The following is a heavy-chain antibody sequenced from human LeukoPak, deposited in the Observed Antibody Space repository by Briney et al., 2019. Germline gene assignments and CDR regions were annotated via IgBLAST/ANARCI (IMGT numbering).Heavy chain of an antibody. D-gene: IGHD6-13*01. J-gene: IGHJ3*02. CDR3: ARGIAAASERAFDI. CDR2: IYYIGST. Sequence: PSETLFLTCTVSGGSIRSYYWSWIRQPPGKGLEWIGSIYYIGSTKYNPSLKSRVTISVDTSKNQFSLKLSSVTAADTAVYYCARGIAAASERAFDIWGQGTMVTVSS. V-gene: IGHV4-59*12. CDR1: GGSIRSYY.